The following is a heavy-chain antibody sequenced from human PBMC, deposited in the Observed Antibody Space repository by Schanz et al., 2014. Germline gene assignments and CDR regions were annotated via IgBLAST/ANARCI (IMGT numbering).Heavy chain of an antibody. CDR3: ARVHHYDPSGWGYFDY. D-gene: IGHD3-22*01. Sequence: EVRLVESGGGLVQPGGSLRLSCEASGFDFNSYSMNWVRQVPGKGLEWLSYIATSSGTRHYADSVKGRVTISRDNAKNSVSLQMRRLRVEDTAVYYCARVHHYDPSGWGYFDYWGQGALVTVSS. CDR1: GFDFNSYS. V-gene: IGHV3-48*01. J-gene: IGHJ4*02. CDR2: IATSSGTR.